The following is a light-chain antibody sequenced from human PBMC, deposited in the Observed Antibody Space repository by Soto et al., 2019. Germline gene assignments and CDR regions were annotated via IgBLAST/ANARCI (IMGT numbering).Light chain of an antibody. V-gene: IGLV7-46*01. CDR1: TGAVTSGHY. Sequence: QTVVTQEPSLTVSPGGTVTLPCGSSTGAVTSGHYPYWFHQKPGQAPKTLIYDVFYKHSWTPARFSGSLLGGKAALTLSGAQPEDEADYYCLLSYNGVRIFGGGTQLTVL. CDR3: LLSYNGVRI. CDR2: DVF. J-gene: IGLJ2*01.